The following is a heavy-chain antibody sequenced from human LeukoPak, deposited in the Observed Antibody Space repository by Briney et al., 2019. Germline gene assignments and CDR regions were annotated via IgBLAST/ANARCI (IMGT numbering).Heavy chain of an antibody. CDR2: ISAYNGNT. CDR1: GYTFTSYG. J-gene: IGHJ4*02. V-gene: IGHV1-18*01. CDR3: ARFTPEEAVYYYDSSGPRGFDY. Sequence: ASVKVSCKASGYTFTSYGISWVRQAPGQGLEWMGWISAYNGNTNYAQKLQGRVTMTTDTSTSTAYMELRSLRPDGTAVYYCARFTPEEAVYYYDSSGPRGFDYWGQGTLVTVSS. D-gene: IGHD3-22*01.